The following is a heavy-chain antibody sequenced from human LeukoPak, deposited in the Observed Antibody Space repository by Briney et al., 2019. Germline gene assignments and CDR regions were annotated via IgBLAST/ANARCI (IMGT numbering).Heavy chain of an antibody. CDR2: IYWNDDK. CDR1: GFSLTTSGVG. D-gene: IGHD6-6*01. Sequence: SGPTLVKPTQTLTLTCTFSGFSLTTSGVGVGWIRQPPGKSLEWLALIYWNDDKRYNPSLESRLTITRDTSKNQVVLTMTNMEFVDTATYYCAHGSVAARPSFFWFDPWGQGTLVTVSS. J-gene: IGHJ5*02. CDR3: AHGSVAARPSFFWFDP. V-gene: IGHV2-5*01.